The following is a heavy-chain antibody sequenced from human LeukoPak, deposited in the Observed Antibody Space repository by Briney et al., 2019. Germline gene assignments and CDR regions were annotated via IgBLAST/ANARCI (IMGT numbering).Heavy chain of an antibody. J-gene: IGHJ5*02. CDR3: ARGQVPAARGYNWFDP. CDR2: INARGDT. CDR1: GWSFNDYY. V-gene: IGHV4-34*01. D-gene: IGHD2-2*01. Sequence: SETLSLTCAVYGWSFNDYYWNWIRQPPGKGLEWIGEINARGDTNYNPSLKSRVTISVDTSKSQFSLRLTSMIAADTAIYYCARGQVPAARGYNWFDPWGQGTLVTVSS.